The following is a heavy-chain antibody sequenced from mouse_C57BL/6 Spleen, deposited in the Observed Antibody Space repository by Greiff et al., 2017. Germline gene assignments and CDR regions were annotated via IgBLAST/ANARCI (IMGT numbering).Heavy chain of an antibody. CDR1: GYAFSSYW. V-gene: IGHV1-80*01. CDR2: IYPGDGDT. J-gene: IGHJ1*03. CDR3: ARILVYWYFDV. Sequence: LQQSGASVKISCKASGYAFSSYWMNWVKQRPGKGLEWIGQIYPGDGDTNYNGKFKGKATLTADKSSSTAYMQLSSLTSEDSAVYFCARILVYWYFDVWGTGTTVTVSS.